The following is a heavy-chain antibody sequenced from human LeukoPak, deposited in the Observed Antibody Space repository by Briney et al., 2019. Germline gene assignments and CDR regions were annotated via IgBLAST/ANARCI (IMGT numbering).Heavy chain of an antibody. J-gene: IGHJ6*02. CDR2: INGDASSI. Sequence: GGSLRLSCAASGFTFSPSWMHWVRRAPGKGLEWVSRINGDASSITYAESVKGRFTISRDNAKNTLYLQMNSLRAEDTAVYYCARDAVDTANAVWGQGTTVTVSS. CDR1: GFTFSPSW. D-gene: IGHD5-18*01. CDR3: ARDAVDTANAV. V-gene: IGHV3-74*01.